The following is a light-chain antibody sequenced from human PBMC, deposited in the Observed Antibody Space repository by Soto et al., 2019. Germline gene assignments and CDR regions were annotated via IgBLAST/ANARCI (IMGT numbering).Light chain of an antibody. CDR1: QSVGIH. V-gene: IGKV3-11*01. CDR2: EAS. CDR3: QQRYNWPPLT. J-gene: IGKJ4*01. Sequence: EVVLTQSPGTLSLSPGERATLSCRASQSVGIHLAWYQQKPGRAPRLLIYEASNRATGIPARFSGSGSGTDFVLTISSLEPEDLAVYYCQQRYNWPPLTFGGGTKVEIK.